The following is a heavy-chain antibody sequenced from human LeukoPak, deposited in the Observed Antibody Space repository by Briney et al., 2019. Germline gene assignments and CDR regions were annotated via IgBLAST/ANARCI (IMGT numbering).Heavy chain of an antibody. D-gene: IGHD5-18*01. V-gene: IGHV3-74*01. J-gene: IGHJ4*02. CDR1: GFTFYSYW. CDR3: ARDYFQNSYDEMDY. Sequence: GGSLRLSCAASGFTFYSYWMHWVRQAPGKGLVWVSCINGDGSTSNYADSVKGRFTISRDNAKNSLYLQMNSLRAEDTAVYYCARDYFQNSYDEMDYWGQGTLVTVSS. CDR2: INGDGSTS.